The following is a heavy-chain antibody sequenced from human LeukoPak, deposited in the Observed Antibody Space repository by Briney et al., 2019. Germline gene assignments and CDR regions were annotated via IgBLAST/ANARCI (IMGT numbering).Heavy chain of an antibody. V-gene: IGHV3-7*01. D-gene: IGHD2-8*01. J-gene: IGHJ4*02. CDR2: IKQDGSEK. Sequence: GGSLRLSCAASGFTFSRYWMSWVRQAPGKGLEWVANIKQDGSEKYYVGSVKGRFTISRDNAKNSLYLQMNSLRAEDTAVYYCARDRILMVFAPYFDYCGQGSLVTVSS. CDR1: GFTFSRYW. CDR3: ARDRILMVFAPYFDY.